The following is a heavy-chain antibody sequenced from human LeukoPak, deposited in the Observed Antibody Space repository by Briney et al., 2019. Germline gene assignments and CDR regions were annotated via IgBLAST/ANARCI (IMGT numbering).Heavy chain of an antibody. CDR1: GFTFSSYA. Sequence: PGGSLRLSCAASGFTFSSYAMSWVRQAPGKGLEWVSAISGSGGSTYHADSVKGRFTISRDNSKNTLYLQMNSLRVEDTAVYYCAKGFCSSFTCYSRFDPWGQGTLDSVSS. CDR3: AKGFCSSFTCYSRFDP. V-gene: IGHV3-23*01. D-gene: IGHD2-2*02. J-gene: IGHJ5*02. CDR2: ISGSGGST.